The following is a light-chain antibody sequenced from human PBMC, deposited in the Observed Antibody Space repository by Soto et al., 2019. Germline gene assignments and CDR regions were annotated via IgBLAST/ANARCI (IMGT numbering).Light chain of an antibody. V-gene: IGLV2-14*01. Sequence: QSVLTQPASVSGSPGQSITISCTGTSSDVGGYNYVSWYQQPPGKAPKLIIYAVSNRPSGVSNRFSGSKSGNTASLTITGLQADDEGDYYCSPFTTSSTYLFRPGTKVTVL. CDR3: SPFTTSSTYL. CDR2: AVS. J-gene: IGLJ1*01. CDR1: SSDVGGYNY.